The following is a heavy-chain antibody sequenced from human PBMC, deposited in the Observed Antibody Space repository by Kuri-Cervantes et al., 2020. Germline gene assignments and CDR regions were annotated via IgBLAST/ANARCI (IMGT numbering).Heavy chain of an antibody. CDR1: GGSFSGYY. J-gene: IGHJ3*02. V-gene: IGHV4-34*01. Sequence: SETLSLTCAVYGGSFSGYYWNWIRQTPGQGLEWIGEITHSGNTNNHPSLRSRVTISVDTSKNQFSLKLTSVTAADTAVYYCARAPPRYCINGGCGGFDIWGQGTMVTVSS. CDR2: ITHSGNT. D-gene: IGHD2-8*01. CDR3: ARAPPRYCINGGCGGFDI.